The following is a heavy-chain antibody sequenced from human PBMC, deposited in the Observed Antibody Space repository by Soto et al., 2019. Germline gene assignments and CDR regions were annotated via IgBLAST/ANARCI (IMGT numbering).Heavy chain of an antibody. CDR2: IYPGDSDT. CDR1: GYSFTTYW. V-gene: IGHV5-51*01. Sequence: GESLKISCKASGYSFTTYWIGWVRQMPGKGLEWMGIIYPGDSDTKYSPSLQGQVTISADKSISTAYLQWSSLKASDTAMYYCARRGVVDPYGLDVWGQGTTVTVSS. J-gene: IGHJ6*02. CDR3: ARRGVVDPYGLDV. D-gene: IGHD2-15*01.